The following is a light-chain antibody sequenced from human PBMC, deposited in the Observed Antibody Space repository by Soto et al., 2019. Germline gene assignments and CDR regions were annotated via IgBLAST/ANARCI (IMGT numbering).Light chain of an antibody. V-gene: IGLV4-69*01. Sequence: QPVLTQSPSASASLGASVKLTCTLSSGHSSYAIAWHQQQPEKGPRYLMKLNSDGSHSKGEGIPDRFSGSSSGAERYLTISSLQSEDEADYYCQTWGTGIRVFGTGTKLTVL. CDR2: LNSDGSH. J-gene: IGLJ1*01. CDR1: SGHSSYA. CDR3: QTWGTGIRV.